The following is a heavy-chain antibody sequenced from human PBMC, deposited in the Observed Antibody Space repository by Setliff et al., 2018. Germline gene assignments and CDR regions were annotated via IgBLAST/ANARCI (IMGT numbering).Heavy chain of an antibody. CDR2: IFHTGRS. Sequence: SETLSLTCAVSGYSINNAYYWGWIRQTPGKGLEWVGSIFHTGRSYYNPSLKSRVTMSVDTSQSQFSLKLSSVTAADTAVYYCAKDVGDGYGVDAYASGGFDIWGQGTLVTVSS. CDR3: AKDVGDGYGVDAYASGGFDI. CDR1: GYSINNAYY. V-gene: IGHV4-38-2*02. J-gene: IGHJ3*02. D-gene: IGHD5-18*01.